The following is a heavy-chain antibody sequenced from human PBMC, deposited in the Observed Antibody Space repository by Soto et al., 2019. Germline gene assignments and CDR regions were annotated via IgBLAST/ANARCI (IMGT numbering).Heavy chain of an antibody. CDR1: GFTFSSYG. Sequence: GGSLRLSCAASGFTFSSYGMHWVRQAPGKGLEWVAVISYDGSNKYYADSVKGRFTISRDNSKNTLYLQMNSLRAEDTAVYYCSKSLSLGIYYYGMDVWGQGTTVTVSS. J-gene: IGHJ6*02. CDR2: ISYDGSNK. D-gene: IGHD3-16*01. V-gene: IGHV3-30*18. CDR3: SKSLSLGIYYYGMDV.